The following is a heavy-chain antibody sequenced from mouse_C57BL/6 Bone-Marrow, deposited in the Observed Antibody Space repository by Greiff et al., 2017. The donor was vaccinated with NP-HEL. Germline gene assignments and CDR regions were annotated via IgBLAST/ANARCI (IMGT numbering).Heavy chain of an antibody. CDR2: IHPNSGST. CDR1: GYTFTSYW. CDR3: ARGLKRGFAY. D-gene: IGHD1-3*01. J-gene: IGHJ3*01. Sequence: QVQLKQPGAELVKPGASVKLSCKASGYTFTSYWMHWVKQRPGQGLEWIGMIHPNSGSTNYNEKFKSKATLTVDKSSSTAYMQLSSLTSEDSAVDYCARGLKRGFAYWGQGTLVTVSA. V-gene: IGHV1-64*01.